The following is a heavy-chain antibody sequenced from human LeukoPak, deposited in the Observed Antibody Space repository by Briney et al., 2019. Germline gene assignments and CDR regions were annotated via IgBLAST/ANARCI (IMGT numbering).Heavy chain of an antibody. Sequence: ASVKVSCKASGYTFTGYYMHWVRQAPGQGLEWMGWINPNSGGTNYAQKFQGRVTMTRDTSISTAYMELSRLRSEDTAVYYCARGGAAAATYYFDYWGQGTLVTVSS. J-gene: IGHJ4*02. V-gene: IGHV1-2*02. CDR1: GYTFTGYY. CDR3: ARGGAAAATYYFDY. CDR2: INPNSGGT. D-gene: IGHD6-13*01.